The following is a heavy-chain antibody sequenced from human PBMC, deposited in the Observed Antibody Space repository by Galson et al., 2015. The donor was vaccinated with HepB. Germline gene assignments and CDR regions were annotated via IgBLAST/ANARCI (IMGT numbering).Heavy chain of an antibody. CDR1: GFTFSSYA. Sequence: SLRLSCAASGFTFSSYAMSWVRQAPGKGLEWVPAISGSGGSTYYADSVKGRFTISRDNSKNTLYLQMNSLRAEDTAVYYCAKDTPVAGSGSYRGFDYWGQGTLVTVSS. J-gene: IGHJ4*02. D-gene: IGHD1-26*01. CDR2: ISGSGGST. CDR3: AKDTPVAGSGSYRGFDY. V-gene: IGHV3-23*01.